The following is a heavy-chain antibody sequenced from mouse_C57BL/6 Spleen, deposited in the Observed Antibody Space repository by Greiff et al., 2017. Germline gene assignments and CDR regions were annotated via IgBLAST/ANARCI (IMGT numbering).Heavy chain of an antibody. CDR3: ASRYYYGSSYEGYFDV. J-gene: IGHJ1*03. Sequence: QVQLQQSGAELVKPGASVKISCKASGYAFSSYWMNWVKQRPGKGLEWIGQIYPGDGDTNYNGKFKGKATLTADKSSSTAYMQLSSLTSADSAVYFWASRYYYGSSYEGYFDVWGTGTTVTVSS. CDR1: GYAFSSYW. V-gene: IGHV1-80*01. D-gene: IGHD1-1*01. CDR2: IYPGDGDT.